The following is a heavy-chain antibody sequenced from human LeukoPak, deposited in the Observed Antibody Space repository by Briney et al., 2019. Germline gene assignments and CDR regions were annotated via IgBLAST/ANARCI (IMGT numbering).Heavy chain of an antibody. CDR2: ISFDGSQK. J-gene: IGHJ5*02. CDR3: SKDLTSDFGGDLDP. D-gene: IGHD3-10*01. CDR1: GFTFSNYG. V-gene: IGHV3-30*02. Sequence: GGSLRLSCAASGFTFSNYGMHWVRQAPSKGLEWVALISFDGSQKYYADSVKGRLTISRDNSKSTVYLQMNSLRVEDAAVYYCSKDLTSDFGGDLDPWGQGTLVTVSS.